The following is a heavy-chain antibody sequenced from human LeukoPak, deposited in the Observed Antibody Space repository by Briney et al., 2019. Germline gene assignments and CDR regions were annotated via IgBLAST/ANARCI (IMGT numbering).Heavy chain of an antibody. CDR1: GGSISRYY. Sequence: SETLSLTCTVSGGSISRYYWSWIRQPPGKGREWIGYIYYSGSTNYNPSLKSRVTMSLDTSKNQFSLKLTSVTAADTAVYYCARYGIQLWTPERSFDYWGQGTLVTVSS. D-gene: IGHD5-18*01. V-gene: IGHV4-59*12. J-gene: IGHJ4*02. CDR2: IYYSGST. CDR3: ARYGIQLWTPERSFDY.